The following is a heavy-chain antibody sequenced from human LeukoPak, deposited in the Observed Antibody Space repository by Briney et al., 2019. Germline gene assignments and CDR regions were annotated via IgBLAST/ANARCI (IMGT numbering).Heavy chain of an antibody. D-gene: IGHD6-19*01. V-gene: IGHV3-21*01. J-gene: IGHJ4*02. Sequence: PGGSLRLSCAASGFTFSSYSMNWVRQAPGKGLEWVSSISSSSSYIYYADSVKGRFTISRDNAKSSLYLQMSSLRAEDTAVYYCARAFGSGWYYFDYWGQGTLVTVSS. CDR1: GFTFSSYS. CDR2: ISSSSSYI. CDR3: ARAFGSGWYYFDY.